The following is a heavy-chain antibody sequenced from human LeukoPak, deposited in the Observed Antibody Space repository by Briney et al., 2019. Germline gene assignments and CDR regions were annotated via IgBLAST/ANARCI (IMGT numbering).Heavy chain of an antibody. CDR1: GFTFSSYG. J-gene: IGHJ4*02. Sequence: GGSLRLSCAASGFTFSSYGMHWVRQAPGKGLEWVAVIWHDGSNKYYADSVKGRFTISRDNSKNTLYLQMNSLRAEDTAVYYCARASTDCTNGVCYAGVDYWGQGTLVTVSS. V-gene: IGHV3-33*01. CDR2: IWHDGSNK. CDR3: ARASTDCTNGVCYAGVDY. D-gene: IGHD2-8*01.